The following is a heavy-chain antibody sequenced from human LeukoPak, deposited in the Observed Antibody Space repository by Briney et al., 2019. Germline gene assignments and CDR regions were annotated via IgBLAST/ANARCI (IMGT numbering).Heavy chain of an antibody. CDR3: ARDSYGSSGYYYVSDY. CDR1: GFTFSTYS. Sequence: GGSLRLSCAASGFTFSTYSMNWVRQAPGKGLVWVSYISYSSSAIYYADSVKGRFTISRDNAKNSLYLRMNSLRDEDTAVYYCARDSYGSSGYYYVSDYWGQGTLVTVSS. D-gene: IGHD3-22*01. J-gene: IGHJ4*02. V-gene: IGHV3-48*02. CDR2: ISYSSSAI.